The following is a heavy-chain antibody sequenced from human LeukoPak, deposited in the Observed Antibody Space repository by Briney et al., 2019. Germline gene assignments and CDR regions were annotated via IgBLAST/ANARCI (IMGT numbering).Heavy chain of an antibody. D-gene: IGHD3-10*01. Sequence: SETLSLTCSVSGGSIQSDYWSWLRQPPGKALEWIGYIYYSGSTKYNPSLKSRATISVDTSKNQFTLKLSSVTAADTAVYYCASGSYYFVNRGQGTLVTVSS. CDR2: IYYSGST. J-gene: IGHJ4*02. CDR3: ASGSYYFVN. V-gene: IGHV4-59*08. CDR1: GGSIQSDY.